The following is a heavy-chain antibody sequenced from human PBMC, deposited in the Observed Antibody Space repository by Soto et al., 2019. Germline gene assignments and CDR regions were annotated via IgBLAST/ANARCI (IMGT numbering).Heavy chain of an antibody. Sequence: PGGSLRLSCAASGFTFSDYYVSLIRQTPGKGLEWVSYISSSGSTIYCTDSVKGRVTISRDNAKNSLYLQMNSVRAEDTAVYYCARAYCGGDCYHYYYGMDVWGQGTTVTVSS. CDR1: GFTFSDYY. D-gene: IGHD2-21*02. V-gene: IGHV3-11*01. CDR2: ISSSGSTI. CDR3: ARAYCGGDCYHYYYGMDV. J-gene: IGHJ6*02.